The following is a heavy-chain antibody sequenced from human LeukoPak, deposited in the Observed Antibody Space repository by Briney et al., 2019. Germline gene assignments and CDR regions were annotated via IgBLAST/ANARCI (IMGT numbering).Heavy chain of an antibody. J-gene: IGHJ4*02. D-gene: IGHD6-13*01. CDR2: INAYSDNM. Sequence: GASVKVSCKASGYTFTTYGISWVRQAPGQGLEWMGWINAYSDNMNYAPKLQDRVTLTTDTSTSTVYMELRSLRSDDTAVYYCARDSRSVWYGHLDHWGQGTLVTVSS. CDR3: ARDSRSVWYGHLDH. CDR1: GYTFTTYG. V-gene: IGHV1-18*01.